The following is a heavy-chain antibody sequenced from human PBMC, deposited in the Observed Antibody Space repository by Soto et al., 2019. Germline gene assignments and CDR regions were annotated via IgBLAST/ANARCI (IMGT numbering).Heavy chain of an antibody. V-gene: IGHV3-30-3*01. CDR3: ARPDYSSGSYPDY. CDR1: GFTFSSYA. J-gene: IGHJ4*02. Sequence: QVQLVETGGGVVQPGRSLRLSCAASGFTFSSYAMQWVRQAPGKGLEWVAVISYDGSNKYYADSVKGRFTISRDNSKNTLYLQMNSLRAEDTALYYCARPDYSSGSYPDYWGQGTLVTVSS. D-gene: IGHD3-10*01. CDR2: ISYDGSNK.